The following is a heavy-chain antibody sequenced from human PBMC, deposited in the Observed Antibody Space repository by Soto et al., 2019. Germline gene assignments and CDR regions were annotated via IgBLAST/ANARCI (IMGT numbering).Heavy chain of an antibody. J-gene: IGHJ4*02. CDR1: GLTFRNYG. D-gene: IGHD3-16*01. V-gene: IGHV3-33*01. CDR2: IWYDASNK. Sequence: QVQLVESGGGVVQPGRSLTLSCTTSGLTFRNYGFHWVRQAAGKGREWVGVIWYDASNKYYSDSVKGRFTISKDNYEDIVYLHMSSVGADDTAVYYCATDRGGTHLDCWGQGTPVIVSS. CDR3: ATDRGGTHLDC.